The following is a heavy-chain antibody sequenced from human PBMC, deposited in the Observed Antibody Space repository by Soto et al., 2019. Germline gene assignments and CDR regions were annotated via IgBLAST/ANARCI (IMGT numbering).Heavy chain of an antibody. D-gene: IGHD2-2*02. CDR2: FYYSGST. J-gene: IGHJ3*02. Sequence: PSETLYLTCTVSGGSISSSSYYWGWIGQSPGKGLDWFWCFYYSGSTYYNPSLKSRVTISVDTSKNQFSLKLSSVTAADTAVYYCARPRPTYCSSTSCYTHDAFDIWGQGTMVTVS. V-gene: IGHV4-39*01. CDR3: ARPRPTYCSSTSCYTHDAFDI. CDR1: GGSISSSSYY.